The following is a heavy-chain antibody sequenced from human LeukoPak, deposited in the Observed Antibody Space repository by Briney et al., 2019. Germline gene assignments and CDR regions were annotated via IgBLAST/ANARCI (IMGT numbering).Heavy chain of an antibody. Sequence: ASVKVSCKASGYTFTSYGISWVRQAPGQGLEWMGWISAYNGNTNYAQKLQGRVTMTTDTSTSTAYMELRSLRSDDTAVYYCARDWTGRWFGELLSPNYYYYMDVWGKGTTVTISS. CDR3: ARDWTGRWFGELLSPNYYYYMDV. D-gene: IGHD3-10*01. CDR2: ISAYNGNT. CDR1: GYTFTSYG. J-gene: IGHJ6*03. V-gene: IGHV1-18*01.